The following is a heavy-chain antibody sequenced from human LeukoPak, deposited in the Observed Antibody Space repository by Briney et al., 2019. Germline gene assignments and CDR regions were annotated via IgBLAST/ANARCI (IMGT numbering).Heavy chain of an antibody. Sequence: TGGSLRLSCTASGFTFGDYAMSWFRQAPGKGLEWVGFIRSKAYGGTTEYAASVKGRFTISRDDSKSIAYLQVKRLKTEDTAVYHCTRVGDDILTGEVPDYWGQGTLVTVSS. CDR1: GFTFGDYA. D-gene: IGHD3-9*01. CDR3: TRVGDDILTGEVPDY. V-gene: IGHV3-49*03. CDR2: IRSKAYGGTT. J-gene: IGHJ4*02.